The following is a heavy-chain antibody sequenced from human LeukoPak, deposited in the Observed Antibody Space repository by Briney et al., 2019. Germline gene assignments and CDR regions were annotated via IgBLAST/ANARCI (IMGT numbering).Heavy chain of an antibody. D-gene: IGHD3-3*01. CDR3: ARETIFDGYFDY. J-gene: IGHJ4*02. CDR2: IIPIFGTA. Sequence: SVKVSCKASGGTFSSYAISWMRQAPGQGLEWMGGIIPIFGTANYAQKFQGRVTITADESTSTAYMELSSLRSEDTAVYYCARETIFDGYFDYWGQGTLVTVSS. V-gene: IGHV1-69*13. CDR1: GGTFSSYA.